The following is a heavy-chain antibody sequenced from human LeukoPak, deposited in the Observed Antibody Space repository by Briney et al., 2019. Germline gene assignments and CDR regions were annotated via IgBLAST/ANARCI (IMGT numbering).Heavy chain of an antibody. Sequence: GGSLRLSCAASGFIFSSYWMSWVRQAPGKGREGVANIKEDGSEKYYVDSVKGRFTISRDNAKNSLYLQTNSLRAEDTAVYYCARRALRYCSSTSCPAQYYGVDVWGKGTTVTVSS. CDR2: IKEDGSEK. V-gene: IGHV3-7*03. D-gene: IGHD2-2*01. CDR1: GFIFSSYW. CDR3: ARRALRYCSSTSCPAQYYGVDV. J-gene: IGHJ6*04.